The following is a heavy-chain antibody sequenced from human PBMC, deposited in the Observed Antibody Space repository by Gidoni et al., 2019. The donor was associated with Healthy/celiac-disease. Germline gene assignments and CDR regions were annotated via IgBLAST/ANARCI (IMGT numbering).Heavy chain of an antibody. CDR3: ARGGSSSSFDY. J-gene: IGHJ4*02. CDR2: IYYSGST. D-gene: IGHD6-6*01. Sequence: QVQLQESGPGLVKPSQTLSLTCTVSGGSISSGGYYWSWIRLEWIGYIYYSGSTYYNPSLKSRVTISVDTPKNQFSLKLSSVTAADTAVYYCARGGSSSSFDYWGQGTLVTVSS. CDR1: GGSISSGGYY. V-gene: IGHV4-30-4*07.